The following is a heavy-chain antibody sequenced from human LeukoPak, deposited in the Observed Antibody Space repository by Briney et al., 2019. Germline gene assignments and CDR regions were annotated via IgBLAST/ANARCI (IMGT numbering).Heavy chain of an antibody. Sequence: ASVKVSCKVVAYDFTGYYIHWVRQAPGQGPEWMGRLNPYTGHAVYAFKFQGRVTITRDTSSNTAYMEVTRLTSDDTALYYCAKDRDGADRIVLWGQGTLVTVSS. CDR3: AKDRDGADRIVL. CDR2: LNPYTGHA. J-gene: IGHJ4*02. V-gene: IGHV1-2*06. CDR1: AYDFTGYY. D-gene: IGHD5-24*01.